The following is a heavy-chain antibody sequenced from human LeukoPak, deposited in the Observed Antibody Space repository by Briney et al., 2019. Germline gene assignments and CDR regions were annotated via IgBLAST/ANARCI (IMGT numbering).Heavy chain of an antibody. V-gene: IGHV3-48*02. Sequence: PGGSLRLSCAASGFTFSTYSMNWVRQAPGKGLEWVSYITSSGSTTYYADSVKGRFTISRDNAKNSLYLQMNGLRDEDTAMYYCARVRGSGWYFDYWGQETLVAVSS. CDR3: ARVRGSGWYFDY. J-gene: IGHJ4*02. CDR1: GFTFSTYS. CDR2: ITSSGSTT. D-gene: IGHD6-19*01.